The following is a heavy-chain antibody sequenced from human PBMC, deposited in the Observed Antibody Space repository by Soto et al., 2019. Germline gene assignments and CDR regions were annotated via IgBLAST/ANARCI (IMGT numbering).Heavy chain of an antibody. Sequence: SETLSLTCTVSGGSISSSSYYWGWIRQPPGKGLEWIGSIYYSGSTYYNPSLKSRFTISVDTSKNQFSLKLSSVTAADTAVYYCARRSSGYYEWSYFDYWGQGTLVTVSS. V-gene: IGHV4-39*01. J-gene: IGHJ4*02. CDR3: ARRSSGYYEWSYFDY. D-gene: IGHD3-22*01. CDR2: IYYSGST. CDR1: GGSISSSSYY.